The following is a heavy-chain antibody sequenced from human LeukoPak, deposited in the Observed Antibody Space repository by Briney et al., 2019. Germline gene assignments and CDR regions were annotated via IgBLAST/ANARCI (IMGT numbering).Heavy chain of an antibody. CDR1: GFSLSTSGMC. Sequence: SGPTLVNPTQTLTLTCTFSGFSLSTSGMCVSWIRQPPGKALEWLARIDWDDEKYYSTSLKTRLTIFKDTSKNQVVLTMTNMDPVDTATYYCARTYRTISPYYFDYWGQGTLVTVSS. CDR3: ARTYRTISPYYFDY. D-gene: IGHD1-14*01. V-gene: IGHV2-70*11. J-gene: IGHJ4*02. CDR2: IDWDDEK.